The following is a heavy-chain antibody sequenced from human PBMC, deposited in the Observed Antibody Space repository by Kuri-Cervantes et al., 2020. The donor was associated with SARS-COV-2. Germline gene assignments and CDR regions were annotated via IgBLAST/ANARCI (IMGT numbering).Heavy chain of an antibody. V-gene: IGHV3-49*03. CDR3: TRTRIAARPYYFDY. D-gene: IGHD6-6*01. CDR1: GFTFGDYA. Sequence: GGSLRLSCTVSGFTFGDYAMSWFRQAPGKGLEWVGFIRSKAYGGTTEYAASVKGRFTISRDDSKSIAYLQMNSLKTEDTAVYYCTRTRIAARPYYFDYWGQGTLVTVSS. J-gene: IGHJ4*02. CDR2: IRSKAYGGTT.